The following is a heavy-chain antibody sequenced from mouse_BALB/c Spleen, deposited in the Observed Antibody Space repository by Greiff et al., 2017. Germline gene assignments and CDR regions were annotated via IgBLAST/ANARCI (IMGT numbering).Heavy chain of an antibody. Sequence: VQLKESGAELVKPGASVKLSCTASGFNIKDTYMHWVKQRPEQGLEWIGRIDPANGNTKYDPKFQGKATITADTSSNTAYLQLSSLTSEDTAVYYCARYYYGSRRDYFDYWGQGTTLTVSS. CDR2: IDPANGNT. D-gene: IGHD1-1*01. V-gene: IGHV14-3*02. J-gene: IGHJ2*01. CDR1: GFNIKDTY. CDR3: ARYYYGSRRDYFDY.